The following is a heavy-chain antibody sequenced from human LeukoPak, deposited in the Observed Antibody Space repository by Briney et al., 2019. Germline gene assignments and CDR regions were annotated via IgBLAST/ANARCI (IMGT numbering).Heavy chain of an antibody. V-gene: IGHV4-34*01. CDR3: ARGVDSAKVGY. J-gene: IGHJ4*02. CDR1: GGSFSHNY. Sequence: PSETLSLTCTVYGGSFSHNYWHWIRQPPGKGLEWIGEIHPSGTTTYNPSLESRVSVSVDTPNNQFSLRVTSVTAADTAIYYCARGVDSAKVGYWGRGTLVTVSS. CDR2: IHPSGTT. D-gene: IGHD3-3*01.